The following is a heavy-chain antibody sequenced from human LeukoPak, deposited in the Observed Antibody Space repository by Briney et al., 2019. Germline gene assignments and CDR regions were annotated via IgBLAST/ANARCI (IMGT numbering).Heavy chain of an antibody. Sequence: GGSLRLSCAASGSTVSSNYMNWVRQAPGKGLEWVSVIYSGGSTYYADSVEGRFTISRDNSKNTVYPQMNSLRAEDTAVYYCARDLAHTQSFDIWGRGTMVTVSS. D-gene: IGHD2-2*02. CDR3: ARDLAHTQSFDI. J-gene: IGHJ3*02. CDR2: IYSGGST. CDR1: GSTVSSNY. V-gene: IGHV3-53*01.